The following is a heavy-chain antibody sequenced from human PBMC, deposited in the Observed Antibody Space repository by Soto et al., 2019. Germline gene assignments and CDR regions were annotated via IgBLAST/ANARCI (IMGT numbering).Heavy chain of an antibody. V-gene: IGHV3-48*01. Sequence: GGSLRLSCAASGFTFSIYSMNWVRQAPGKGLDWVSYILPGSSHIFYADSVKGRFTISRDNAKNSLYLQMNSLRAEDTAVYYCARPRYYYDSSGPPAYWGQGTLVTVSS. D-gene: IGHD3-22*01. CDR1: GFTFSIYS. CDR3: ARPRYYYDSSGPPAY. CDR2: ILPGSSHI. J-gene: IGHJ4*02.